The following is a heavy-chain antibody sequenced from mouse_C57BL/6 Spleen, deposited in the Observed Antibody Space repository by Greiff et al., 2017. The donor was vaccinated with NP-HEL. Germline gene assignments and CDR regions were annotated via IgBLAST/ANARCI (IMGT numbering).Heavy chain of an antibody. J-gene: IGHJ4*01. CDR3: AREAYYGSSYYAMDY. V-gene: IGHV8-12*01. Sequence: VTLKESGPGILQSSQTLSLTCSFSGFSLSTSGMGVSWIRQPSGKGLEWLAHIYWDDDKRYNPSLKSRLTISKDTSRNQVFLKITSVDTADTATYYCAREAYYGSSYYAMDYWGQGTSVTVSS. D-gene: IGHD1-1*01. CDR1: GFSLSTSGMG. CDR2: IYWDDDK.